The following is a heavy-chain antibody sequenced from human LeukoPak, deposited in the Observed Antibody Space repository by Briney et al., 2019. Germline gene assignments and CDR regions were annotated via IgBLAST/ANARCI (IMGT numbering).Heavy chain of an antibody. J-gene: IGHJ3*02. D-gene: IGHD2-21*02. Sequence: GGSLRLSCAASGFTFDDYGMSWVRQAPGKGLEWVSGINWNGGSTGYADSVKGRFTISRDNAKNSLYLQMNSLRAEDTAFYYCARDCGGDCFSLDAFDIWGQGTMVTASS. CDR2: INWNGGST. CDR1: GFTFDDYG. V-gene: IGHV3-20*04. CDR3: ARDCGGDCFSLDAFDI.